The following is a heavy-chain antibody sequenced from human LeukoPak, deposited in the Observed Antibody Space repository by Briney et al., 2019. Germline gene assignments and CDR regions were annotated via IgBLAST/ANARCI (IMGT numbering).Heavy chain of an antibody. CDR1: GFTFSSYA. CDR2: ISGSGGST. CDR3: AKVVGATTRGYFDY. D-gene: IGHD1-26*01. J-gene: IGHJ4*02. Sequence: GGSLTLSCSASGFTFSSYAMSWVRQAPGKGLEWVSSISGSGGSTYYADSVKGRFTISRDNSKNTLYLQMNSLRAEDTAVYYCAKVVGATTRGYFDYWGQGTLVTVSS. V-gene: IGHV3-23*01.